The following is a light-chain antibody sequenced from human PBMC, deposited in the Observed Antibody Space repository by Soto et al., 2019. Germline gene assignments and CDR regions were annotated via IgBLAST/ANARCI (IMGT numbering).Light chain of an antibody. CDR1: QSISSW. V-gene: IGKV1-5*01. CDR3: QQYESYYPWT. J-gene: IGKJ1*01. Sequence: DIQMTQSPSALSASVGDRATITYRASQSISSWLAWYQQKPGKAPKLLIYDASTLQSGVPSRYSGSGSGTEFTLTISNLQPDDFATYYCQQYESYYPWTFGQGTKVDIK. CDR2: DAS.